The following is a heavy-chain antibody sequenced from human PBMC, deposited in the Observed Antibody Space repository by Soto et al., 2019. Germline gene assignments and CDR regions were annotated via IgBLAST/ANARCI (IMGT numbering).Heavy chain of an antibody. Sequence: PGGSLRLSFAASGFTFSSYSMSWVRQAPGKGLEWVSSISSSSSYIYYADSVKGRFTISRDNAKNSLYLQMNSLRAEDTAVYYCAGGWEWLVPPLYYYYGMDVWGQGTTVTVSS. D-gene: IGHD6-19*01. CDR2: ISSSSSYI. CDR3: AGGWEWLVPPLYYYYGMDV. J-gene: IGHJ6*02. V-gene: IGHV3-21*01. CDR1: GFTFSSYS.